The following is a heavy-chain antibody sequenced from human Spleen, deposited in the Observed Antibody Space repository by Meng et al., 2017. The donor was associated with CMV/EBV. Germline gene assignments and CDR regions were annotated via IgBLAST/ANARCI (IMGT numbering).Heavy chain of an antibody. V-gene: IGHV3-53*05. Sequence: GGSLRLSCAASGFTVSDKYMSWVRQAPGKGLEWVSIIYSGGSTYYADSVKGRFTISRDNSKNTLYLQMNSLRAEDTAVYYCARAYYYYYGMDVWGQGTTVTVSS. CDR2: IYSGGST. J-gene: IGHJ6*02. CDR3: ARAYYYYYGMDV. CDR1: GFTVSDKY.